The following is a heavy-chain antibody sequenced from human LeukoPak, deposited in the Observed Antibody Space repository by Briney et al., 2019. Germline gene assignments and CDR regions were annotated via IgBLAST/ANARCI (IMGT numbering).Heavy chain of an antibody. CDR2: ISFDGSNK. Sequence: GGSLRLSCAASGFTFYSHAMVWVRQAPGKGLEWVSFISFDGSNKVHADSVMGRFTISRDNSKNTVDMQINSLRHEDTAVYYCAKDWGQRGVGASLGHWGQGTLVIVSS. CDR1: GFTFYSHA. D-gene: IGHD1-26*01. V-gene: IGHV3-30-3*01. J-gene: IGHJ4*02. CDR3: AKDWGQRGVGASLGH.